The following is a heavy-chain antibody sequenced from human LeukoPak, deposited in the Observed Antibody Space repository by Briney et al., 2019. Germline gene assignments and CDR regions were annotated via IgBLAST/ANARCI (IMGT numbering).Heavy chain of an antibody. CDR2: IRYDGSNK. D-gene: IGHD6-13*01. Sequence: GSLRLSCAASGFTFSSYGMHWVRQAPGKGLEWVAFIRYDGSNKYYADSVKGRFTISRDNSKNTLYLQMNSLRAEDTAVYYCAKEPLPYYSSSYFDYWGQGTLVTVSS. J-gene: IGHJ4*02. V-gene: IGHV3-30*02. CDR3: AKEPLPYYSSSYFDY. CDR1: GFTFSSYG.